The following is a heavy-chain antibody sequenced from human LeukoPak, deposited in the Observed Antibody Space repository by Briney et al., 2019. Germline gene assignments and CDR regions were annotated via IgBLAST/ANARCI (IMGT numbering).Heavy chain of an antibody. D-gene: IGHD3-22*01. CDR3: ARGSPRLSSGYYFFDY. CDR2: IYCSGST. J-gene: IGHJ4*02. V-gene: IGHV4-31*03. Sequence: SQTLSLTCTVSGGSISSGGYYWSWIRQHPGKGLEWFGYIYCSGSTYYNPSLKSRVTISVDTAKNQFSLKLSSVTAADTAVYYCARGSPRLSSGYYFFDYWGQGTLVTVSS. CDR1: GGSISSGGYY.